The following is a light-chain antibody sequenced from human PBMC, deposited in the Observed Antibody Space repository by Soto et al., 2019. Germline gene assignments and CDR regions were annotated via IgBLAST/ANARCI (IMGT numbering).Light chain of an antibody. CDR3: QQRINWPPLT. CDR2: DGS. Sequence: EIVLTQSPATLSLSPGERATLSCRASQSVRNYLAWYQQKPGQAPRPLIYDGSNRATGIPARFSGSGSGTDFTLTISSLEPEDFAVYYCQQRINWPPLTFGGGTKVEI. V-gene: IGKV3-11*01. J-gene: IGKJ4*01. CDR1: QSVRNY.